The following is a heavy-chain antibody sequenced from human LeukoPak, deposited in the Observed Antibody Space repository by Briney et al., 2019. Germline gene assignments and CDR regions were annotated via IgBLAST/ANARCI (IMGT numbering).Heavy chain of an antibody. D-gene: IGHD3-22*01. Sequence: PSETLSLTCTVSGGSISSYYWSWIRQPAGKGLEWIGRIYTSGSTNYNPSLKSRVTMSVDTSKNQFSLKLSSVTAADTAVYYCARDKTYYYDSSGYYFYYFDYWGQGTLVTVSS. CDR3: ARDKTYYYDSSGYYFYYFDY. CDR2: IYTSGST. J-gene: IGHJ4*02. V-gene: IGHV4-4*07. CDR1: GGSISSYY.